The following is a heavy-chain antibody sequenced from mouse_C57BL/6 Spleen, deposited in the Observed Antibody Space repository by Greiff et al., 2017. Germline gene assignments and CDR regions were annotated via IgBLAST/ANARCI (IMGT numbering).Heavy chain of an antibody. CDR1: GFTFSAYG. CDR2: ISSGSSTI. Sequence: EVMLVESGGGLVKPGGSLKLSCAASGFTFSAYGMHWVRQAPEKGLEWVAYISSGSSTIYYADTLKGRFTISRDNAKNTLFLQMTSLRSDDTAMYYYSRDLNWANYWYFDGWGTGTTVTVSS. CDR3: SRDLNWANYWYFDG. V-gene: IGHV5-17*01. D-gene: IGHD4-1*01. J-gene: IGHJ1*03.